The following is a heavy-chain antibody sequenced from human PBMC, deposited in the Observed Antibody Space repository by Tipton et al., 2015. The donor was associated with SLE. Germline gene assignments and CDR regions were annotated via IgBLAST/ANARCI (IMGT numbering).Heavy chain of an antibody. D-gene: IGHD5-24*01. Sequence: TLSLTCTVSGDSITSHYWNWIRQPTGKGLEWIGFVFHTGTTNYNPSFRSRVILSVDMSKKQFSLKLTSVTAADTAIYYCAGVRDGARPFGSWGQGTLVTVSS. CDR1: GDSITSHY. V-gene: IGHV4-59*11. CDR2: VFHTGTT. J-gene: IGHJ4*02. CDR3: AGVRDGARPFGS.